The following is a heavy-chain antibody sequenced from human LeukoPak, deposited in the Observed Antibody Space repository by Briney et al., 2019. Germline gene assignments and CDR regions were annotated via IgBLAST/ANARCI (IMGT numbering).Heavy chain of an antibody. CDR3: AKGPNYDILTGWRKTYNGFDI. Sequence: GGSLRLSCAASGFTFSSYAMSWVRQAPGKGLEWVSAISGSGGSTYYADSVKGRFTISRDNSKNTLYLQMNSLSAEDTAVYYCAKGPNYDILTGWRKTYNGFDIWGQGTMVTVSS. J-gene: IGHJ3*02. CDR2: ISGSGGST. D-gene: IGHD3-9*01. V-gene: IGHV3-23*01. CDR1: GFTFSSYA.